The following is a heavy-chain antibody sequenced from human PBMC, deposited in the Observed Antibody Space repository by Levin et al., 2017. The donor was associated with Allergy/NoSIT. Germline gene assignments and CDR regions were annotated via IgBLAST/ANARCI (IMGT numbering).Heavy chain of an antibody. D-gene: IGHD6-19*01. CDR1: GGTFSSYA. V-gene: IGHV1-69*06. J-gene: IGHJ4*02. Sequence: KISCKASGGTFSSYAISWVRQAPGQGLEWMGGIIPIFGTANYAQKFQGRVTITADKSTSTAYMELSSLRSEDTAVYYCAREAVAGTYFDYWGQGTLVTVSS. CDR3: AREAVAGTYFDY. CDR2: IIPIFGTA.